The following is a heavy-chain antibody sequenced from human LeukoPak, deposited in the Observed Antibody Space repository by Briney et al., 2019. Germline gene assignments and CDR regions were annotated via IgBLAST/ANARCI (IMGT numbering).Heavy chain of an antibody. CDR1: GGSISSSHW. CDR2: IYHTGAT. CDR3: ARDKSGWFGELGHWFDP. V-gene: IGHV4-4*02. D-gene: IGHD3-10*01. Sequence: PSETLSLTCVVSGGSISSSHWWSWVRQPPGKGLEWIGEIYHTGATNQNPSLKSRVTISVDTSKNQFSLKLSSVTAADTAVYYCARDKSGWFGELGHWFDPWGQGTLVTVSS. J-gene: IGHJ5*02.